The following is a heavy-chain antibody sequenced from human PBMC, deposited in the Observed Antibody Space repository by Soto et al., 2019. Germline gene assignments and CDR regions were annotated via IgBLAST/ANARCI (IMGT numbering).Heavy chain of an antibody. D-gene: IGHD6-19*01. Sequence: QVQLVESGGGVVQPGRSLRLSCAASGFTFSSYGMHWVRQAPGKGLEWGAVISYDGSNKYYADSVKGRFTISRENSKNTLYLQMNSLRAEDTAVYYCAKDLIAVAGGFFDYWGQGTLVTVSS. J-gene: IGHJ4*02. CDR2: ISYDGSNK. CDR1: GFTFSSYG. V-gene: IGHV3-30*18. CDR3: AKDLIAVAGGFFDY.